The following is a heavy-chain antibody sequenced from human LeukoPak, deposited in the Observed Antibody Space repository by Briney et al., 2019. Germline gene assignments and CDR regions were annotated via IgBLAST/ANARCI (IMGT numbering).Heavy chain of an antibody. CDR1: GFTFSSYS. CDR2: IGSSSSYI. CDR3: VKDKHRDGYTYGVYDS. J-gene: IGHJ5*01. D-gene: IGHD5-18*01. Sequence: PGGSLRLSCAASGFTFSSYSMNWVRQAPGKGLEWVSSIGSSSSYIYYADSVKGRFTISRDNAKNSLDLQMSSLRPEDTALYYCVKDKHRDGYTYGVYDSWGQGTLITVSS. V-gene: IGHV3-21*04.